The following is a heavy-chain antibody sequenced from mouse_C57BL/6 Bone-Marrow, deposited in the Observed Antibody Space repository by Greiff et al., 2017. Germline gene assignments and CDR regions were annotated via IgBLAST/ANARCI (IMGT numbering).Heavy chain of an antibody. J-gene: IGHJ4*01. D-gene: IGHD4-1*02. CDR3: ARRGNWGYAMDY. CDR2: IDPENGDT. Sequence: VQLQQSGAELVRPGASVKLSCTASGFNIKDDYMHWVKQRPEQGLEWIGWIDPENGDTEYASKFQGKATITADTSSNTAYLQLSSLTSEDTAVYYCARRGNWGYAMDYWGQGTSVTVSS. V-gene: IGHV14-4*01. CDR1: GFNIKDDY.